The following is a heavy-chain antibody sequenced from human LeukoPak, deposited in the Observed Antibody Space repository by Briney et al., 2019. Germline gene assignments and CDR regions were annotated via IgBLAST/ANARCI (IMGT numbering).Heavy chain of an antibody. CDR2: INPNSGGT. V-gene: IGHV1-2*02. CDR3: ARARSSYYGYYYGMDV. CDR1: GYTFTGYY. J-gene: IGHJ6*02. D-gene: IGHD3-3*01. Sequence: ASVKVSCKASGYTFTGYYMHWVRQAPGQGLEWMGWINPNSGGTNYAQKFQGRVTMTRDTSISTAYMELSRLRSDDTAVYYCARARSSYYGYYYGMDVWGQGTTVTVSS.